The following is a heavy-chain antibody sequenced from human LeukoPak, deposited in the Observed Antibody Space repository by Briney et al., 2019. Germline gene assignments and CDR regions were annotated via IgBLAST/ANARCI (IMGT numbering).Heavy chain of an antibody. CDR1: GFTVSGNY. D-gene: IGHD4-17*01. V-gene: IGHV3-66*01. Sequence: GGSLRLSCAASGFTVSGNYMSWVRQAPGKGLEWVSVIYSGGSTYYADSVKGRFTISRDNSKNTLYLQMNSLRAEDTAVYYCAKDLSGYGDFEFDYWGQGTLVTVSS. J-gene: IGHJ4*02. CDR3: AKDLSGYGDFEFDY. CDR2: IYSGGST.